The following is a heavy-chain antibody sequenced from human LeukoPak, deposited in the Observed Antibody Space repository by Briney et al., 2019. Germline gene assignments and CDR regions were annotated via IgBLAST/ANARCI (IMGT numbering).Heavy chain of an antibody. CDR2: IYYSGST. D-gene: IGHD3-22*01. J-gene: IGHJ4*02. CDR3: ARSYYYDSSGLTGDY. V-gene: IGHV4-39*01. Sequence: PSETLSLTCTVSGGSISSSSYYWGWIRQPPGKGLEWIGSIYYSGSTYYNPSLKSRVTISVDTSKNQFSLKLSSVTAADTAVYYCARSYYYDSSGLTGDYWGQGTLVTVSP. CDR1: GGSISSSSYY.